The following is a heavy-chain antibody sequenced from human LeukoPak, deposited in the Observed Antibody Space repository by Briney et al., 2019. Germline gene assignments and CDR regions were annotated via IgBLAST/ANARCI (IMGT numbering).Heavy chain of an antibody. CDR3: ARDSGSYYLNWFDP. V-gene: IGHV3-74*01. CDR1: GITFSYYW. J-gene: IGHJ5*02. CDR2: IDADGSSA. D-gene: IGHD1-26*01. Sequence: GGSLRLSCAASGITFSYYWMHWVRQAPGKGLVWVSRIDADGSSATYADSVKGRFTISRDNAKNTLYLQMNSLRAEDTAVYYCARDSGSYYLNWFDPWGQGTLVTVSS.